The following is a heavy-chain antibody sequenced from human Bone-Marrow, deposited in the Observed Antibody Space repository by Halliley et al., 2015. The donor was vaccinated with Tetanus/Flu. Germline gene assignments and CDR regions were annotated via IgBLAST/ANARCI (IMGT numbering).Heavy chain of an antibody. Sequence: IGYIYYSGSTNYTPSLKSRVTISIDTSKKQFSLRLSSVAAADTALYYCARDSSGFGYNYGMDVWGQGTTVTVSS. J-gene: IGHJ6*02. D-gene: IGHD6-25*01. CDR2: IYYSGST. V-gene: IGHV4-59*01. CDR3: ARDSSGFGYNYGMDV.